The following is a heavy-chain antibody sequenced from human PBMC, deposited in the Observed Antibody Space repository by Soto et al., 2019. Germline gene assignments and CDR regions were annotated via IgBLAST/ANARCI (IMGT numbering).Heavy chain of an antibody. V-gene: IGHV1-2*04. CDR2: INPNSGGT. D-gene: IGHD3-3*01. J-gene: IGHJ4*02. CDR1: GYTFTGYY. Sequence: ASVKVSCKASGYTFTGYYMHWVRQAPGQGLEWMGWINPNSGGTNYAQKFQGWVTMTRNTSISTAYMELSSLRSEDTAVYYCARGPRRTPYYDFWSGYYTGISRYYFDYWGQGTLVTVSS. CDR3: ARGPRRTPYYDFWSGYYTGISRYYFDY.